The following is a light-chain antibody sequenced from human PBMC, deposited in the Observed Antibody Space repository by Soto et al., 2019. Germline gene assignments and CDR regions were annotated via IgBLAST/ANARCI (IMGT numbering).Light chain of an antibody. CDR1: SSDVGSYNL. CDR3: CSYAGSSTL. CDR2: EGS. V-gene: IGLV2-23*01. Sequence: HSALTQPASVSGSPGQSITISCTGTSSDVGSYNLVSWYQQHPGKAPKLMIYEGSKRPSGVSNRFSGSKSGNTASLTISGLQAEDEADYYCCSYAGSSTLFGGGNKVTVL. J-gene: IGLJ2*01.